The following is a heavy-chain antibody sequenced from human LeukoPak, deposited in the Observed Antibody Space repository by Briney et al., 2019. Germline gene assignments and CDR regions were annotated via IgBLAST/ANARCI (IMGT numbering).Heavy chain of an antibody. CDR3: ARVTLTGYYAFDY. CDR2: ISSTSSYI. CDR1: GFTFSSYN. J-gene: IGHJ4*02. V-gene: IGHV3-21*01. D-gene: IGHD3-9*01. Sequence: GGSLRLSCAASGFTFSSYNMNWVRQAPGKGLEWVSSISSTSSYINYTDSVKGRFTISRDKAKNSLYLQMNSLRAEDTAVYYCARVTLTGYYAFDYWGQGTLVTVSS.